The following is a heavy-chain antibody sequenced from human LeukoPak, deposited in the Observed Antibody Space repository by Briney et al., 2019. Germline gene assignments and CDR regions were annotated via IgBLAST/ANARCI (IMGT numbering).Heavy chain of an antibody. CDR3: AKTDYGDYGGFNS. Sequence: PETLSLTCAVSSYSISSGYSWGWIRQPPGKGLEWIGNIYVSGSTYYNLSLKSRVTISIDMSKNLFSLKLISVTAADTAVYRCAKTDYGDYGGFNSWGQGTMVTVSS. CDR1: SYSISSGYS. J-gene: IGHJ3*01. V-gene: IGHV4-38-2*01. CDR2: IYVSGST. D-gene: IGHD4-17*01.